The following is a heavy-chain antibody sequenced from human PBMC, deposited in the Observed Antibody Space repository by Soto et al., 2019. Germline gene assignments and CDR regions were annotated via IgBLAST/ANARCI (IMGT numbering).Heavy chain of an antibody. CDR2: INHSGST. Sequence: SETLSLTCAVYGGSFSGYYWSWIRQPPGKGLEWIGEINHSGSTNYNPSLKSRVTISVDTSKNQFPLKLSSVTAADTAVYYCARVHHLGAFDIWGQGTMVTVSS. CDR1: GGSFSGYY. D-gene: IGHD7-27*01. J-gene: IGHJ3*02. V-gene: IGHV4-34*01. CDR3: ARVHHLGAFDI.